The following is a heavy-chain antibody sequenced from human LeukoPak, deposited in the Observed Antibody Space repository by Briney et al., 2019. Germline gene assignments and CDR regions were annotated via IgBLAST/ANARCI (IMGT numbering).Heavy chain of an antibody. V-gene: IGHV4-39*01. J-gene: IGHJ4*02. CDR1: GGSISSSSYY. CDR3: ARLNSWDGYNQDY. CDR2: IYYSGST. D-gene: IGHD5-24*01. Sequence: PSETLSLTCTVSGGSISSSSYYWGWIRQPPGKGLEWIGSIYYSGSTYYNPSLKSRVTISVDTSKNQFSLKLSSATAADTAVYYCARLNSWDGYNQDYWGQGTLVTVSS.